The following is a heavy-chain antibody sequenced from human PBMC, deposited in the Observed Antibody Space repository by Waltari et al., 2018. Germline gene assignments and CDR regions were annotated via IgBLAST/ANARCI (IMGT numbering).Heavy chain of an antibody. CDR2: INSDGSST. CDR3: VRDSSGTY. J-gene: IGHJ4*02. D-gene: IGHD3-22*01. Sequence: VQLVESGGGLVQPGGSLRLSCAASGFTFSSHWMYWVRQTPGKGLVWVSGINSDGSSTSYADSVKGRVTISRDNAKNTLYLQMNSLRAEDTAVYYCVRDSSGTYWGQGTQVTVSS. CDR1: GFTFSSHW. V-gene: IGHV3-74*01.